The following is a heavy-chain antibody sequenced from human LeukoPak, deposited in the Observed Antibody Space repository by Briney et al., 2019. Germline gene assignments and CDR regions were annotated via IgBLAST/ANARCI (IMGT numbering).Heavy chain of an antibody. Sequence: GGSLRLSCAASGFTFSTLAMIWVRQPPGKGLEWVSSIFPSGGEIHYADSVRGRFTISRDDSKSTLSLQMNSLRAEDTAIYYCATYRQVLLPFESWGQGTLVTVS. V-gene: IGHV3-23*01. CDR1: GFTFSTLA. D-gene: IGHD2-8*02. CDR2: IFPSGGEI. CDR3: ATYRQVLLPFES. J-gene: IGHJ4*02.